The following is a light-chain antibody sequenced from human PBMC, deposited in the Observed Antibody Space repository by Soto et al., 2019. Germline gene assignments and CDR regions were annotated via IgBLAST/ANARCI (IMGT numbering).Light chain of an antibody. CDR3: QQYGSSRWT. CDR1: QSISSY. J-gene: IGKJ1*01. V-gene: IGKV1-39*01. Sequence: DIQMAQSPSSLSASLGDIVTMTCRASQSISSYLNWYHHKPGKAPKRLIYLASSLQSGVPSRCSGSGYGTDFTLTISRLEPEDFAVYYCQQYGSSRWTFGQGTKVDIK. CDR2: LAS.